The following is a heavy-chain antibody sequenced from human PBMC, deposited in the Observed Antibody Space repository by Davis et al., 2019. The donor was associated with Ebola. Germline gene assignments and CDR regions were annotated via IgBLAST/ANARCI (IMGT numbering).Heavy chain of an antibody. CDR2: VYYSGST. CDR1: GGSVSSGSYY. V-gene: IGHV4-61*01. D-gene: IGHD3-22*01. CDR3: ARHGPRYYDSSGYYRYYYYYMDV. Sequence: SETLSLTCTVSGGSVSSGSYYWSWIRQPPGKGLEWIGYVYYSGSTNYNPSLKSRVTISVDTSKNQFSLKLSSVTAADTAMYYCARHGPRYYDSSGYYRYYYYYMDVWGKGTTVTVSS. J-gene: IGHJ6*03.